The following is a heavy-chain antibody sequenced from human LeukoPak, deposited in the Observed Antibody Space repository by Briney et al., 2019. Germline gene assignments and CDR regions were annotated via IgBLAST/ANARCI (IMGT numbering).Heavy chain of an antibody. D-gene: IGHD3-9*01. CDR2: ISSSSSYI. J-gene: IGHJ5*02. CDR3: AREIMTGYYWSAANYFDP. Sequence: GRSLRLSCAASGFTFSSYSMNSVRQAPGKGLEWVSCISSSSSYIYYADSVKGRFTISRDNAKNSLYLQMNSLRAEDTAVYYCAREIMTGYYWSAANYFDPWGQGTLVTISS. V-gene: IGHV3-21*01. CDR1: GFTFSSYS.